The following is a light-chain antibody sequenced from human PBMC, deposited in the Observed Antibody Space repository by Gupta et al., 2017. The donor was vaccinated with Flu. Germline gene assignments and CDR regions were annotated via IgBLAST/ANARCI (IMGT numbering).Light chain of an antibody. CDR2: GTS. J-gene: IGKJ1*01. CDR1: QNTRSNY. Sequence: TVXTXSPGTLXXSPGETATLSCRASQNTRSNYLGWYQQRLGQAPRLLIYGTSSRATDTPDRFSGSGSGTDFTLTISRLEPEDSAVYFCQHYFDSLWTFGQGTKLEIK. CDR3: QHYFDSLWT. V-gene: IGKV3-20*01.